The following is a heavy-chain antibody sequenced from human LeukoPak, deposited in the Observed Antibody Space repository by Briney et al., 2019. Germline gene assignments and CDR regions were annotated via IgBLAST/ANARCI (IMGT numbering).Heavy chain of an antibody. D-gene: IGHD5-18*01. V-gene: IGHV4-59*01. J-gene: IGHJ4*02. CDR3: ARVAGIQLWLDY. Sequence: PSETLSLTCTVSGGSISSYYWSWIRQPPGKGLEWIGCIYYSGSTNYNPSLKSRVTISVDTSKNQFSLKLSSVTAADTAVYYCARVAGIQLWLDYWGQGTLVTVSS. CDR2: IYYSGST. CDR1: GGSISSYY.